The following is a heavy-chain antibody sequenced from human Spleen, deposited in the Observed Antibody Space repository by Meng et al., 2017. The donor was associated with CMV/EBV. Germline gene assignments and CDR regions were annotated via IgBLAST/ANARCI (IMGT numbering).Heavy chain of an antibody. CDR2: IYYSGST. CDR3: ARRRGMDV. V-gene: IGHV4-39*01. Sequence: GSLRLSCTVSGGSISSSSYYWGWIRQPPGKGLEWIGSIYYSGSTYYNPSLKSRVTISVDTSKNQFSLKLSSVTAADTAVYYCARRRGMDVWGQGTTVTVSS. CDR1: GGSISSSSYY. J-gene: IGHJ6*02.